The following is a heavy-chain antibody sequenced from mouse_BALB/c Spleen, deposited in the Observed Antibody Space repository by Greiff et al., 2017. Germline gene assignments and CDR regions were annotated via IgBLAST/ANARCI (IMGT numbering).Heavy chain of an antibody. CDR3: ARRGGSGYGNYGFFAY. CDR2: ISYSGST. Sequence: EVQLQQSGPGLVKPSQSLSLTCTVTGYSITSDYAWNWIRQFPGNKLEWMGYISYSGSTSYNPSLKSRISITRDTSKNQFFLQLNSVTTEDTATYYCARRGGSGYGNYGFFAYWGQGTLVTVSA. V-gene: IGHV3-2*02. D-gene: IGHD2-10*02. CDR1: GYSITSDYA. J-gene: IGHJ3*01.